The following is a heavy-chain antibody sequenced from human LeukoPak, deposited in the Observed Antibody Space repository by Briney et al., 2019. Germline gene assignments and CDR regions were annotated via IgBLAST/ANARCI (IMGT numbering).Heavy chain of an antibody. CDR3: AKGRGTRVYNWFDT. D-gene: IGHD1-26*01. CDR1: GFTFNTSA. CDR2: ISGSGRST. V-gene: IGHV3-23*01. Sequence: GGSLRLSCAGSGFTFNTSAMSWVRQAPGKGLEWVSAISGSGRSTYYTDSVRGRFTISRDNSKNTLYLQMNSLRAEDTAVYFCAKGRGTRVYNWFDTWGQGILVTVSS. J-gene: IGHJ5*02.